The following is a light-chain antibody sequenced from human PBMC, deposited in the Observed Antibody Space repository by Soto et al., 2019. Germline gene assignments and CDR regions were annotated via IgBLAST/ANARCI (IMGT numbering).Light chain of an antibody. Sequence: GARVTITCPASQSHSIYIDLYQQQPRQATTPLLYTASTSQNGVPSRFSGSGSGTDFNLTISSMQPEADEIYNCHQVNSYTRGITFGQGTRLEIK. CDR3: HQVNSYTRGIT. CDR2: TAS. CDR1: QSHSIY. V-gene: IGKV1-9*01. J-gene: IGKJ5*01.